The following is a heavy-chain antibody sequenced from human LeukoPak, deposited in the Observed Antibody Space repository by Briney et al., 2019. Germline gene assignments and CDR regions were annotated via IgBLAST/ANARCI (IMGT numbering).Heavy chain of an antibody. CDR2: ISSSSSTI. Sequence: GGSLRLSCAASGFTFSSYNMNWVRQAPGKGLEWVSYISSSSSTIYYADSVKGRFTISRDNAKNSLYLQMNSLRAEDTAVYYCARISIAVSGGFDYWGQGTLVTVSS. D-gene: IGHD6-19*01. CDR1: GFTFSSYN. CDR3: ARISIAVSGGFDY. J-gene: IGHJ4*02. V-gene: IGHV3-48*01.